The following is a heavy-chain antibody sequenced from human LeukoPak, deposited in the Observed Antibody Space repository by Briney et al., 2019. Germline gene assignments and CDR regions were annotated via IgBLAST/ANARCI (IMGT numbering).Heavy chain of an antibody. Sequence: GGSLRLSCAASGFTFSNYSMNWVRQAPGRGLEWLSYISSGSRTIYYADSVKGRFTISRDNTKNSLYFQMNSLRVDDTAVYYCARESITGDRDFDYWGQGTLITVSS. CDR2: ISSGSRTI. J-gene: IGHJ4*02. CDR1: GFTFSNYS. CDR3: ARESITGDRDFDY. D-gene: IGHD7-27*01. V-gene: IGHV3-48*01.